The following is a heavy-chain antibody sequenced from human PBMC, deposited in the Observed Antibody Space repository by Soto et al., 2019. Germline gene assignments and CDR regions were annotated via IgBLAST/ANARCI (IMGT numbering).Heavy chain of an antibody. J-gene: IGHJ6*02. CDR2: IYYSGST. D-gene: IGHD1-7*01. CDR1: GGSISSYY. V-gene: IGHV4-59*01. Sequence: SLTCTASGGSISSYYWSWIRQPPGEGLEWIGYIYYSGSTNYNPSLKSRVTISVDTSKNQFSLKLSSVTAADTAVYYCARGNWNLKLDYYYGMDVWGQGTTVTVS. CDR3: ARGNWNLKLDYYYGMDV.